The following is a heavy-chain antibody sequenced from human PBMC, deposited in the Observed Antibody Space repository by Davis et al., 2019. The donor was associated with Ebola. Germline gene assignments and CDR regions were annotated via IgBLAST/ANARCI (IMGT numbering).Heavy chain of an antibody. CDR3: ARDLTHYDFWSGSPKGGMDV. CDR1: GFTFSSYS. Sequence: GGSLRLSCAASGFTFSSYSMNWVRQAPGKGLEWVSSISSSSSYIYYADSVKGRFTISRDNAKNSLYLQMNSLRAEDTAVYYCARDLTHYDFWSGSPKGGMDVWGQGTTVTVPS. J-gene: IGHJ6*02. D-gene: IGHD3-3*01. CDR2: ISSSSSYI. V-gene: IGHV3-21*01.